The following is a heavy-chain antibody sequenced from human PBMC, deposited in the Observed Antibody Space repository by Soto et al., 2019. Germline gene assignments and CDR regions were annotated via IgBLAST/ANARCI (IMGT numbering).Heavy chain of an antibody. J-gene: IGHJ4*02. D-gene: IGHD3-22*01. CDR2: FDPEDGET. V-gene: IGHV1-24*01. CDR3: ATASYYYDSSGYYYYFDY. CDR1: GYTLTELS. Sequence: ASVKVSCKVSGYTLTELSMHWVRQAPGKGLEWMGGFDPEDGETIYAQKFQGRVTMTEDTSTDAAYKELSSLRSEDTAVYYCATASYYYDSSGYYYYFDYWGQGTLVNVSS.